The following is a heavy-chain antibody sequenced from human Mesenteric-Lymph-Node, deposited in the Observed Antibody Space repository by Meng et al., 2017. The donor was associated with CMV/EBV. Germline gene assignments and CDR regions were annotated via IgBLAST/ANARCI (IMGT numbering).Heavy chain of an antibody. Sequence: GESLKISCGPSGFTFSRYCMSWVRQAPGKGLEWVATIRQDGSEKYYVDSVKGRFTVSRDNAKNSLYLQMNSLRVDDTAVYYCARDRGSIDFWGQGTLVTVSS. CDR2: IRQDGSEK. V-gene: IGHV3-7*01. CDR1: GFTFSRYC. D-gene: IGHD3-10*01. J-gene: IGHJ4*02. CDR3: ARDRGSIDF.